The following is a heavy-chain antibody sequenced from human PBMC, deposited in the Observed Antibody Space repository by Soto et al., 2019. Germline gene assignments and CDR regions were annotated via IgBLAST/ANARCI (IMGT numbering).Heavy chain of an antibody. V-gene: IGHV3-33*01. J-gene: IGHJ4*02. CDR3: ARDGVGETALWGYLDY. Sequence: QVQLVESGGGVVQPGRSLRLSCVASGFTFSGYGMHWVRQAPGKGLAWVAIIRYDGSNIYYATSVRGRFAISRDNSKNKLLLQMDSLGAEDTAGYYCARDGVGETALWGYLDYWGQGALVTVSS. CDR2: IRYDGSNI. D-gene: IGHD2-21*01. CDR1: GFTFSGYG.